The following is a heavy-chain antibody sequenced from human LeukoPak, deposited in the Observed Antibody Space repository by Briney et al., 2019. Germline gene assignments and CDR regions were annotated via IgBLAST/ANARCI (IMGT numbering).Heavy chain of an antibody. CDR2: ISYDGSNK. J-gene: IGHJ4*02. Sequence: GGSLRLSCTASGFTLSRYGMHWVRQTPGKGLEWVAVISYDGSNKDYADSVKGRFTISRDNSKNTLYLQVNSLRTEDTAVYYCAKDLSYSSSLFDYWGQGTLVTVSS. D-gene: IGHD6-6*01. CDR1: GFTLSRYG. V-gene: IGHV3-30*18. CDR3: AKDLSYSSSLFDY.